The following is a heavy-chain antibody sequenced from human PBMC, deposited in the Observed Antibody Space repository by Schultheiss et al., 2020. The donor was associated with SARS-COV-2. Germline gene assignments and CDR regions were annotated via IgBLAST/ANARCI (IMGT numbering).Heavy chain of an antibody. Sequence: SETLSLTCTVSGGSISSYYWSWIRQPPGKGLEWIGYIYYSGSTNYNPSLKSRVTISVDTSKNQFSLKLSSVTAADTAVYYCAGAAAGRKGAFDIWGQGTMVTVSS. CDR1: GGSISSYY. CDR2: IYYSGST. J-gene: IGHJ3*02. V-gene: IGHV4-59*08. D-gene: IGHD6-13*01. CDR3: AGAAAGRKGAFDI.